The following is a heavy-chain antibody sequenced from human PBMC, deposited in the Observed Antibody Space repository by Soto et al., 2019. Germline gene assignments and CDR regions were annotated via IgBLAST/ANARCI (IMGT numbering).Heavy chain of an antibody. D-gene: IGHD3-16*02. CDR1: GGSISSYY. Sequence: TLSLTCTVSGGSISSYYWSWIRQPPGKGLEWIGYIYYSGSTNYNPSLKSRVTISVDTSKNQFSLKLSSVTAADTAVYYCARVGWEFGGVIGIGWFDPWGQGTLFTVS. CDR3: ARVGWEFGGVIGIGWFDP. CDR2: IYYSGST. J-gene: IGHJ5*02. V-gene: IGHV4-59*01.